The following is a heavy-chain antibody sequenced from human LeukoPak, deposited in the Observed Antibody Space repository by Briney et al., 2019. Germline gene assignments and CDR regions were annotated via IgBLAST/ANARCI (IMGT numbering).Heavy chain of an antibody. J-gene: IGHJ3*02. CDR1: GYTFTSYG. V-gene: IGHV1-18*01. CDR3: ARAVGSDSGVVGLNDAFDI. D-gene: IGHD2-2*01. Sequence: GASVKVSCKASGYTFTSYGISWVRQAPGQGLEWIGWISAYIGNTKYAQKLQGRVTMITDTSTSTAYMELRSLRSDDTAVYYCARAVGSDSGVVGLNDAFDIWGQGTMVTVSS. CDR2: ISAYIGNT.